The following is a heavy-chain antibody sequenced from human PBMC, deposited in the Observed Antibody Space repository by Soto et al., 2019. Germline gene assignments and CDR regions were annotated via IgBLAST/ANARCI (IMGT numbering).Heavy chain of an antibody. Sequence: QLQLQESGPGLVKPSETLSLTCTVSGGSISSSSYYWGWIRQPPGKGLEWIGSIYYSGSTYYNPSLKSRVTISVDTSKNQFSLKLSSVTAADTAVYYCARRRIVPNGYMGGYDLSPEDYWGQGTLVTVSS. CDR1: GGSISSSSYY. V-gene: IGHV4-39*01. D-gene: IGHD5-12*01. CDR3: ARRRIVPNGYMGGYDLSPEDY. J-gene: IGHJ4*02. CDR2: IYYSGST.